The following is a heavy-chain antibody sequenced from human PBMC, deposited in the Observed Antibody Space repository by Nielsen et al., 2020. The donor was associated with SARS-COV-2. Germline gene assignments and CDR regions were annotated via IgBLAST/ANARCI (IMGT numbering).Heavy chain of an antibody. V-gene: IGHV3-20*03. CDR3: ARDLKGDIVVVPAAISEDDWFDP. D-gene: IGHD2-2*02. Sequence: WIRQPPGKGLEWVFGINWNGGSTGYADSVKGRFTISRDNAKNSLYLQMNSLRAEDTAVYYCARDLKGDIVVVPAAISEDDWFDPWGQGTLVTVSS. CDR2: INWNGGST. J-gene: IGHJ5*02.